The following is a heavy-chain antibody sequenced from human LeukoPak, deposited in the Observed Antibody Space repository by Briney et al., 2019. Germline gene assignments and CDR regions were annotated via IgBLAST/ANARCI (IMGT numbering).Heavy chain of an antibody. D-gene: IGHD5-24*01. CDR3: ARDRVHRDDYNAA. Sequence: SETLSLTCTVAGPSISSFYCSWIRQPPEKGLGWVRSIHYSGSTNYNPSLKSRVTMSVDTSNNQASLKRNAVTAADTAVYYCARDRVHRDDYNAAWGQGALVSVSS. V-gene: IGHV4-59*01. CDR2: IHYSGST. J-gene: IGHJ5*02. CDR1: GPSISSFY.